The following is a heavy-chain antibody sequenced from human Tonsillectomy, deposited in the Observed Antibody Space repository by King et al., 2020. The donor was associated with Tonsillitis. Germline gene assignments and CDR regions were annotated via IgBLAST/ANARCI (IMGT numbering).Heavy chain of an antibody. D-gene: IGHD3-9*01. V-gene: IGHV1-69*01. J-gene: IGHJ6*02. Sequence: VQLVESGAEVKKPGSSVKVSCKASGGTFSSYAISWVRQAPGQGLEWMGGIIPIFGTANYAQKFQGRVTITADESTSTAYMELSSLRSEDTAVYYCARGIYDILTGYRLGDYYYYYGMDVWGQGTTVTVSS. CDR2: IIPIFGTA. CDR3: ARGIYDILTGYRLGDYYYYYGMDV. CDR1: GGTFSSYA.